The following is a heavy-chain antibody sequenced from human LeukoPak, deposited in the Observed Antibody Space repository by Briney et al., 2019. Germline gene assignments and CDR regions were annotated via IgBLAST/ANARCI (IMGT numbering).Heavy chain of an antibody. J-gene: IGHJ4*02. V-gene: IGHV1-18*01. CDR1: GYTFTNYG. CDR2: ISASNGNT. CDR3: ARVGGEQWLVIGGY. D-gene: IGHD6-19*01. Sequence: ASVKVSCKASGYTFTNYGISWVRQAPGQGLEWMGWISASNGNTNYAQRLQGRVTVTTDTSTSTAYMELRSLRSDDTAVYYCARVGGEQWLVIGGYWGQGTLVTVSS.